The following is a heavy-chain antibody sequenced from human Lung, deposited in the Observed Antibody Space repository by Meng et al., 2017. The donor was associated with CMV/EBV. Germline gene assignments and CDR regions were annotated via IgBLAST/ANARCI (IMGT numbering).Heavy chain of an antibody. V-gene: IGHV1-46*01. CDR2: INPSGGST. CDR1: GYTFTSYY. CDR3: AIAMVVTGFSDHDAFDI. J-gene: IGHJ3*02. Sequence: ASVKVSCKASGYTFTSYYMHWVRQAPGQGLEWMGIINPSGGSTSYAQKFQGRVTMTRDTSASTVYMELSSLRSEDTAVYYCAIAMVVTGFSDHDAFDIWGQGTMVTFSS. D-gene: IGHD4-23*01.